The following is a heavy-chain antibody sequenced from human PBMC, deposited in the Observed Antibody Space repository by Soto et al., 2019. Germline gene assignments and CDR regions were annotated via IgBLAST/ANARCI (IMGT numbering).Heavy chain of an antibody. V-gene: IGHV3-30-3*01. D-gene: IGHD3-3*01. J-gene: IGHJ6*02. CDR2: ISYDGSNK. Sequence: GGSLRLSCAASGFTFSSYAMHWVRQAPGKGLEWVAVISYDGSNKYYADSVKGRFTISRDNSKNTLYLQMNSLRAEDTAVYYCARDLDPFFRFLEWLSEYYYYGMAVWGQGTTVTVSS. CDR3: ARDLDPFFRFLEWLSEYYYYGMAV. CDR1: GFTFSSYA.